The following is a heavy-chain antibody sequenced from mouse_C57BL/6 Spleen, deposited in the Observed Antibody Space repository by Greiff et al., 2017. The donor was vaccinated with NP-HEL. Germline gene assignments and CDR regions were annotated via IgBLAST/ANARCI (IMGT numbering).Heavy chain of an antibody. V-gene: IGHV1-54*01. CDR1: GYAFTNYL. J-gene: IGHJ2*01. D-gene: IGHD1-3*01. Sequence: QVQLQQSGAELVRPGTSVKVSCKASGYAFTNYLIEWVKQRPGQGLEWIGVINPGSGGTNYNEKFKGKATLTADKSSSTAYMQLSSLTSEDSAVYFCARDNTGDYWGQGTTLTVSS. CDR3: ARDNTGDY. CDR2: INPGSGGT.